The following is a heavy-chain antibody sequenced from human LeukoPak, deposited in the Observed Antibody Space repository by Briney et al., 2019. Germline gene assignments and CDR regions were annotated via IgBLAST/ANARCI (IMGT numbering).Heavy chain of an antibody. CDR3: ARRGDTPMIGDH. V-gene: IGHV3-48*01. CDR2: LSNTGNI. Sequence: GGSLRLSCAASGFTFSSYGMNWVRQAPGKGLEWLSYLSNTGNIHYAQSVKGRFTISRDNAKNSLYLQMDGLRAEDAAVYYCARRGDTPMIGDHWGQGILVTVAS. D-gene: IGHD5-18*01. CDR1: GFTFSSYG. J-gene: IGHJ4*02.